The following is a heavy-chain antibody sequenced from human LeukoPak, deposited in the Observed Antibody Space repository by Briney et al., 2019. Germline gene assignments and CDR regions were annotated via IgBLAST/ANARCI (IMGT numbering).Heavy chain of an antibody. CDR3: AKTYKRPGRVGISDSAGGFFDG. CDR2: INGGGSFS. V-gene: IGHV3-23*01. CDR1: GFPFSSHG. J-gene: IGHJ4*02. D-gene: IGHD2-21*01. Sequence: HAGGSLRLSCAASGFPFSSHGMSWLRQVPGKGLECVAVINGGGSFSAYTDSVRGRFTISRDNSKNTLYLQMTSLRAEDTAIYYCAKTYKRPGRVGISDSAGGFFDGWGQGTRVIVSS.